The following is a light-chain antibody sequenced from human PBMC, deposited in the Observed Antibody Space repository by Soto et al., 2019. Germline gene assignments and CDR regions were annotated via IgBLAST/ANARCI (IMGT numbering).Light chain of an antibody. V-gene: IGKV1-12*02. CDR3: QQAASFPFN. CDR1: QPIKTW. Sequence: DIQLTQSPASVSAAVGDRINISCRASQPIKTWLAWYQQKPGKGPKLLIYTASTLETGVPSRFSGSGSGTDFTLTISSLQPEDAAIYSCQQAASFPFNFGPGAKV. CDR2: TAS. J-gene: IGKJ3*01.